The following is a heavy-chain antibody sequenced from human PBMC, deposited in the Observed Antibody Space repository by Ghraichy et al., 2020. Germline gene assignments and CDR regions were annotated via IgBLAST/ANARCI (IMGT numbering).Heavy chain of an antibody. Sequence: SETLSLTCTVSGGSVSSGSYYWSWIRQPPGKGLEWIGYIYYSGSTNYNPSLKSRVTISVDTSKNQFSLKLSSVTAADTAVYYCARVGYSGYDIDYWGQGTLVTVSS. J-gene: IGHJ4*02. CDR1: GGSVSSGSYY. D-gene: IGHD5-12*01. CDR2: IYYSGST. CDR3: ARVGYSGYDIDY. V-gene: IGHV4-61*01.